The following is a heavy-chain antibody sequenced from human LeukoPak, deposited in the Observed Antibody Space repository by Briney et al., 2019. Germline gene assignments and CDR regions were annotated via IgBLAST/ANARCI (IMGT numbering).Heavy chain of an antibody. CDR1: GFTFINAW. Sequence: GGSLRLSCAASGFTFINAWMAWVRQAPGKGLEWVGRIKAKAHGGTIEYAAPVEGRFTISRDDSKNTLYLQMNSLKTEDTAVYYCTTDGVGVEGATYDNWGQGTLVSVSS. CDR3: TTDGVGVEGATYDN. D-gene: IGHD1-26*01. J-gene: IGHJ4*02. CDR2: IKAKAHGGTI. V-gene: IGHV3-15*01.